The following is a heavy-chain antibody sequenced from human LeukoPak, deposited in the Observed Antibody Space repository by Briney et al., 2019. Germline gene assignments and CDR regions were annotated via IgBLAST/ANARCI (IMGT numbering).Heavy chain of an antibody. D-gene: IGHD3-22*01. Sequence: ASVKVSCKASGYTFTSYGISWVRQAPGQGLEWMGWISAYNGNTNYAQKLQGRVTMTTDTSTSTAYTELRSLRSDDTAVYYCARPYFQDSTWYYQYYFDYWGQGTLVTVSS. CDR1: GYTFTSYG. CDR3: ARPYFQDSTWYYQYYFDY. V-gene: IGHV1-18*01. CDR2: ISAYNGNT. J-gene: IGHJ4*02.